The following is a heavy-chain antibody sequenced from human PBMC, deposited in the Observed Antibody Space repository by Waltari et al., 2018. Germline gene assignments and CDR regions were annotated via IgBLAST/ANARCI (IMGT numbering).Heavy chain of an antibody. CDR1: GYTLTGYY. CDR2: INPKRGGT. D-gene: IGHD5-12*01. Sequence: QVQLVQSGAEVKKPRASVKVSCKASGYTLTGYYIHWVRQAPGQGLEWMGRINPKRGGTNYAEKFQRRVTMTRDTSISTAYMELRRLRSDDTAVYYCARGDGYTDNWLDPWGQGTLVTVSS. J-gene: IGHJ5*02. V-gene: IGHV1-2*06. CDR3: ARGDGYTDNWLDP.